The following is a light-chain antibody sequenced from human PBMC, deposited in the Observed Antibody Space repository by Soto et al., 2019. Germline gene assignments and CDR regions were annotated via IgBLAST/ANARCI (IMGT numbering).Light chain of an antibody. Sequence: QSVLTQPGSVSGSPGQSITLSCTGTTSGVGGYHCVSWYQQQPRKAAKLIIYEVSERASGVYGRLPGCKSINTSSLTISGLQAEGEADYYCSSSTATSTYVFGSGRKVTV. CDR3: SSSTATSTYV. CDR2: EVS. J-gene: IGLJ1*01. V-gene: IGLV2-14*01. CDR1: TSGVGGYHC.